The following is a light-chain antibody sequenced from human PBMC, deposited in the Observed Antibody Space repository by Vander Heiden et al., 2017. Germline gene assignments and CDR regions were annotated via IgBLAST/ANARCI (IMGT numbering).Light chain of an antibody. Sequence: QSVLTPPPSVSRAPGQRVAISSAGSSSNIGAGYDVHWYQQLPGTAPKLLIYGNSNRPSGVPDRFSGSKSGTSASLAITGFQAEDEADYYCQSYDSSLSGYVFGTGTKVTVL. CDR1: SSNIGAGYD. V-gene: IGLV1-40*01. CDR3: QSYDSSLSGYV. CDR2: GNS. J-gene: IGLJ1*01.